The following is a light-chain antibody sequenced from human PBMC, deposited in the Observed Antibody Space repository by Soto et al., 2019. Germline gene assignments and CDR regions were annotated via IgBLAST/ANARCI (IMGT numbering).Light chain of an antibody. CDR2: DAS. V-gene: IGKV1-5*01. CDR1: QSISIW. CDR3: QQYNTYPLT. Sequence: DIQMTQSPSTLSASVGDRVTITCRASQSISIWLAWYQQKPGKAPKLLIYDASTLESGVPSRFSGRVSGTEFTLTISSLQPDDFATYYCQQYNTYPLTFGGGTKVEIK. J-gene: IGKJ4*01.